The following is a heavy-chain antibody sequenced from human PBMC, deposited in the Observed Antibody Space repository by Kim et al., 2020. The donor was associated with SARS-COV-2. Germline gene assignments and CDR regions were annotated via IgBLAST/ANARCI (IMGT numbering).Heavy chain of an antibody. CDR3: ATAPRLHYYFDY. Sequence: YYADSVKGRFTISRDNAKNSLYLQMNSLRAEDTAVYYCATAPRLHYYFDYWGQGTLVTVSS. V-gene: IGHV3-48*03. J-gene: IGHJ4*02. D-gene: IGHD5-18*01.